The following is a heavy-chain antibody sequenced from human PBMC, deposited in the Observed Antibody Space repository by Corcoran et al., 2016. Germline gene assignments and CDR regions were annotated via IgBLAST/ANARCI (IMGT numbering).Heavy chain of an antibody. CDR1: GGSISSSSYY. D-gene: IGHD1-26*01. CDR3: ARQGEDPSRPFDY. CDR2: IYYRGST. Sequence: QLQLQESGPGLVKPSETLSLTCTVSGGSISSSSYYWGWVRQPPGKGVGGIESIYYRGSTYYNASLKSRVTISGDTSKNQFCLKLSSVTAADTAVYYCARQGEDPSRPFDYWGQGTLVTVSS. V-gene: IGHV4-39*01. J-gene: IGHJ4*02.